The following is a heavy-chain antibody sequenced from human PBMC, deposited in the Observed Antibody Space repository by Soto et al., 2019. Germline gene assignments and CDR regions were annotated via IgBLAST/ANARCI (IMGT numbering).Heavy chain of an antibody. V-gene: IGHV4-30-2*01. Sequence: QLQLQESGSGLVKPSQTLSLNCAVSGGSISSGGYSWSWLRLPPGKGLEWIGYIYPGESTSYNPSLRSRVTFSVARAKNRLSLMLTSVTPADTAVYYWARDSRSTTTYGLYVWGQGTTVTVSS. CDR1: GGSISSGGYS. D-gene: IGHD4-4*01. CDR3: ARDSRSTTTYGLYV. CDR2: IYPGEST. J-gene: IGHJ6*02.